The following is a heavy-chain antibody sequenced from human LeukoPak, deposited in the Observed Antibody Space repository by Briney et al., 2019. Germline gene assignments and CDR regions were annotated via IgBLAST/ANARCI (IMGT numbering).Heavy chain of an antibody. CDR2: IYSGGST. V-gene: IGHV3-66*01. Sequence: GGSLRLSCAASGFTFSSYAMHWVRQTPGKGLEWVSVIYSGGSTYYADSVKGRFTISRDNSKNTLYLQMNSLRAEDTAVYYCAREYSSGWYLGYWGQGTLVTVSS. CDR1: GFTFSSYA. CDR3: AREYSSGWYLGY. J-gene: IGHJ4*02. D-gene: IGHD6-19*01.